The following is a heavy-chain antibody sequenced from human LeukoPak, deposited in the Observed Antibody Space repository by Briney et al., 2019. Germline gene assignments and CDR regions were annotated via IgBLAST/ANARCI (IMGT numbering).Heavy chain of an antibody. CDR1: GGSFSGYY. D-gene: IGHD6-19*01. V-gene: IGHV4-34*01. J-gene: IGHJ4*02. CDR2: INHSGST. CDR3: ARGRRAYSSGATDY. Sequence: SETLSLTCAVYGGSFSGYYWSWIRQPPGKGLEWIGEINHSGSTNYNPSLKSRVTISVDTSKNQFSLKLSSVTAADTAAYYCARGRRAYSSGATDYWGQGTLVTVSS.